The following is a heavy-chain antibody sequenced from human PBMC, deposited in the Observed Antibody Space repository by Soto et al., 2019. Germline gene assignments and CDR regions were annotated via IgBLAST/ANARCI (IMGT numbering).Heavy chain of an antibody. V-gene: IGHV3-33*01. Sequence: QVQLVESGGGVVQPGRSLRLSCAASGFTFSSYGMHWVRQAPGKGLEWVAVIWYDGSNKYYADSVKGRFTISRDNSKNTLYLQMNSLRAEDTAVYYCARGRRYYGSGSYYPYHEHYWGQGTLVTVSS. CDR1: GFTFSSYG. J-gene: IGHJ4*02. CDR2: IWYDGSNK. CDR3: ARGRRYYGSGSYYPYHEHY. D-gene: IGHD3-10*01.